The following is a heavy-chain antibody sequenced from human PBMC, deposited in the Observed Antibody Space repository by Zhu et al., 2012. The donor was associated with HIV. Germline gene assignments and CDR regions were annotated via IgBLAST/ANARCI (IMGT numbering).Heavy chain of an antibody. J-gene: IGHJ4*02. CDR2: MYSSGST. CDR1: GGSMSSHY. D-gene: IGHD1-1*01. Sequence: QVQLQESGPQLVKPSETLSLTCTVSGGSMSSHYWNWVRQPPGKGLQWIGYMYSSGSTMYNFSLKSRVAISLDMSKNQFSLNLSSVTTADTAVYYCARSVKGQLVFDSWGQGALVTVSS. V-gene: IGHV4-59*11. CDR3: ARSVKGQLVFDS.